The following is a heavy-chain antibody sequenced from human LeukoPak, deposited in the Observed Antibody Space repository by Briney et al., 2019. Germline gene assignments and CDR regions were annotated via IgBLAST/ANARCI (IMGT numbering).Heavy chain of an antibody. D-gene: IGHD3-10*01. CDR1: GYSISSGYY. V-gene: IGHV4-38-2*01. Sequence: PSETLSLTRAVSGYSISSGYYWGWIRQPPGKGLEWIGCIYHSGSTYYNPSLKSRVTISVDTSKNQFSLKLSSVTAADTAVYYCARLGITIRALTPFDYWGQGTLVTVSS. CDR3: ARLGITIRALTPFDY. CDR2: IYHSGST. J-gene: IGHJ4*02.